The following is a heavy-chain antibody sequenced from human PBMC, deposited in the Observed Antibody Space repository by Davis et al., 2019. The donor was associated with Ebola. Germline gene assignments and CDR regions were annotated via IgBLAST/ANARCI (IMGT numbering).Heavy chain of an antibody. CDR2: IHYSGNT. CDR1: GGSFSGYY. Sequence: MPSETLSLTCAVYGGSFSGYYWSWIRQSPGKGLEWIGYIHYSGNTNYNPSLKSRVTISKDTSKNQFSLKLSSVTAADTAVYYCASLPIVGATDWGQGTLVTVSS. V-gene: IGHV4-59*01. J-gene: IGHJ4*02. CDR3: ASLPIVGATD. D-gene: IGHD1-26*01.